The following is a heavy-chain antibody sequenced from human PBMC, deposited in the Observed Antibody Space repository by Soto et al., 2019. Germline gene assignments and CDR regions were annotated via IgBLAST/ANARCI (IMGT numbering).Heavy chain of an antibody. D-gene: IGHD2-2*01. CDR1: GFTFSDYW. J-gene: IGHJ4*02. CDR3: VKDGGYCSSSTCYSPRNHYFDS. CDR2: IKFDGSEK. Sequence: SLRLSCEASGFTFSDYWMSWVRQAPGKGPEWVANIKFDGSEKQYVDSVRGRFTISRDNSRNSLFLQMNSLRVGDTAVYYCVKDGGYCSSSTCYSPRNHYFDSWGQGTLVTVSS. V-gene: IGHV3-7*03.